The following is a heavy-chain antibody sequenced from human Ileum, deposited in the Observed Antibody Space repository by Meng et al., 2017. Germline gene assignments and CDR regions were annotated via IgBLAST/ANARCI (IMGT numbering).Heavy chain of an antibody. V-gene: IGHV4-39*01. J-gene: IGHJ5*02. CDR3: AAQHTSSGGGYGWFDP. CDR2: ITSTGNS. D-gene: IGHD6-13*01. Sequence: QLQLQGSGPGLVKPSETLSLTCIVSGDSVSSSSYFWVWMRQPPGKGLEYIGGITSTGNSFFNPSLNPSLKTRLSTSFDTSKNQFSLKVNAVIAADTAVYYCAAQHTSSGGGYGWFDPWGQGILVTVSS. CDR1: GDSVSSSSYF.